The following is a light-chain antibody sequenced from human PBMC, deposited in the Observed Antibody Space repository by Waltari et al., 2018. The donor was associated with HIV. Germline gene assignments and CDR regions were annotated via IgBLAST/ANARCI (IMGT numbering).Light chain of an antibody. Sequence: DLTQPPSVSVPPGQTATITCTGDALTKQYGYWYQKKAAQAPVLLINKDSERLSGIPERFSGSSSGTSLTVTINGVRAEDEAEYYCQSADSSGVDFVVFGGGTKLTVL. J-gene: IGLJ2*01. CDR2: KDS. CDR3: QSADSSGVDFVV. V-gene: IGLV3-25*03. CDR1: ALTKQY.